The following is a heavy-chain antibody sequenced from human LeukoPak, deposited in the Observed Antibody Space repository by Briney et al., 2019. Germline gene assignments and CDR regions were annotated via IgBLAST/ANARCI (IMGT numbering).Heavy chain of an antibody. J-gene: IGHJ5*02. CDR3: ARDGRGIVVVPAAIDWFDP. CDR1: GYTFTSYG. V-gene: IGHV1-18*01. CDR2: ISAYNGNT. Sequence: ASVTVSCKASGYTFTSYGISWVRQAPGQGLEWMGWISAYNGNTNYAQKLQGRVTMTTDTSTSTAYMELRSLRSDDTAVYYCARDGRGIVVVPAAIDWFDPWGQGTLVTVSS. D-gene: IGHD2-2*02.